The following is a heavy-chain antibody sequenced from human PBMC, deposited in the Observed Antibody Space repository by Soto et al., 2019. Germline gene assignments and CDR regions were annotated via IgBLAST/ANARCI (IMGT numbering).Heavy chain of an antibody. V-gene: IGHV1-46*01. D-gene: IGHD4-17*01. CDR1: GYTFTSYY. CDR2: INPSGGST. J-gene: IGHJ5*02. Sequence: GASVKVSCKASGYTFTSYYMHWVRQAPGQGLEWMGIINPSGGSTSYAQKFQGRVTMTRDTSTSTVYMELSSLRSEDTAVYYCARSVSYGDYFNWFDPWGQGTLVTVSS. CDR3: ARSVSYGDYFNWFDP.